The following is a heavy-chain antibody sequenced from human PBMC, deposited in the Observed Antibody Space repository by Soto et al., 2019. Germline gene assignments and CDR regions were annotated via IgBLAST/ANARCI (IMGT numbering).Heavy chain of an antibody. J-gene: IGHJ4*02. D-gene: IGHD6-6*01. Sequence: QVQLQESGPGLVKPSETLSLTCRVSGGSMSGYYWSWIRQAPGKGLEWIGYVYYTGSTTYNPSLQSRVTISVDTSNKQFCLSLRLATAADTAVYFCARSIAVPSSHIDHWGQGIRVTVSS. CDR1: GGSMSGYY. CDR3: ARSIAVPSSHIDH. CDR2: VYYTGST. V-gene: IGHV4-59*01.